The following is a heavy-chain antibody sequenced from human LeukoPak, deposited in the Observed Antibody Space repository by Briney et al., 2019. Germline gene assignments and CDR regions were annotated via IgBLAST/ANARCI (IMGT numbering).Heavy chain of an antibody. D-gene: IGHD1-26*01. V-gene: IGHV3-7*01. CDR1: GFTFSSYW. CDR3: ARDSGSYYGYYYGMDV. Sequence: GGSLRLSCAASGFTFSSYWMSWVRQAPGKGLEWVANIKQDGSEKYYVDSVKGRFTISRDNAKNSLYLQMNSLRAEDTAVYYCARDSGSYYGYYYGMDVWGQGTTVTVSS. J-gene: IGHJ6*02. CDR2: IKQDGSEK.